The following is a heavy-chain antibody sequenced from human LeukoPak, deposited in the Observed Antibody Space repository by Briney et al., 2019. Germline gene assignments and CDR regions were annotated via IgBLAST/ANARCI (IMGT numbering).Heavy chain of an antibody. CDR3: AEANVGGGEFNALDI. CDR1: GFTVSTYE. Sequence: PGGSLRLSCAASGFTVSTYEMNWVRQAPGKGLEWVANIKQDGSENSYVDSVKGRFTISRDNARNSLFLQMNSLRAEDTAVYYCAEANVGGGEFNALDIWGQGTLFTVFS. J-gene: IGHJ3*02. V-gene: IGHV3-7*02. CDR2: IKQDGSEN. D-gene: IGHD3-16*01.